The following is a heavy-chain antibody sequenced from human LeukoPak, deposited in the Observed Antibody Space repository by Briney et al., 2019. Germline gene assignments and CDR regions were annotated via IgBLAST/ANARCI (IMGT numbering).Heavy chain of an antibody. Sequence: GGSLRLSCAASGFTFSSYAMSWVRQAPGKGLEWVANIKQDGSEKYYVDSVKGRFTISRDNAKNSLYLQMNSLRAEDTAVYFCAREYCSGGSCYSSLDAFDIWGQGTMVTVSS. J-gene: IGHJ3*02. V-gene: IGHV3-7*01. D-gene: IGHD2-15*01. CDR3: AREYCSGGSCYSSLDAFDI. CDR1: GFTFSSYA. CDR2: IKQDGSEK.